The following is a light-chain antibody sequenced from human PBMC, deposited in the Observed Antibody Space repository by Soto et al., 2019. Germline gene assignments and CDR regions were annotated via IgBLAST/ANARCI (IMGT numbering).Light chain of an antibody. V-gene: IGKV3-20*01. Sequence: EIVLTQSPGTLSLSPGERATLSCRASQSVSSSQLAWYQQKPGQAPRLLIYGASTTAIGIPDRFSGGGSGTDFTLTISRLEPEDFAVYYCQQFGSSPEYTFGQGTKLEVK. CDR3: QQFGSSPEYT. CDR2: GAS. J-gene: IGKJ2*01. CDR1: QSVSSSQ.